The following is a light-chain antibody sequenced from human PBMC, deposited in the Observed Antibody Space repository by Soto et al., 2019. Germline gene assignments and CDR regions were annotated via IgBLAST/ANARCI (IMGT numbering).Light chain of an antibody. V-gene: IGLV2-23*02. J-gene: IGLJ3*02. CDR2: EVN. CDR3: CSYAGSSILV. CDR1: SSDVGSYNL. Sequence: QSALTQPASVSGSPGQSITISCTGTSSDVGSYNLVSWYQQLPGKAPKLIIYEVNERPSGISNRFSGSKSGNTASLTISGLQAEAAADYYCCSYAGSSILVFGGGTKVTVL.